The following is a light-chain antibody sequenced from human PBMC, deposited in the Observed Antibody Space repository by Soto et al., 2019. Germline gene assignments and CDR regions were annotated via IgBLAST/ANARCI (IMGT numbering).Light chain of an antibody. CDR1: QSVSSSY. J-gene: IGKJ1*01. CDR2: GAS. V-gene: IGKV3-20*01. Sequence: ETVLTQSPGTLSLSLGERATLSCRASQSVSSSYLAWYQQKPGQAPRLLIYGASSRATGIPDRFSGSGSGTDFTLTISRLEPEDFAVYYCQQYGGSPWTFGQGTKVDIK. CDR3: QQYGGSPWT.